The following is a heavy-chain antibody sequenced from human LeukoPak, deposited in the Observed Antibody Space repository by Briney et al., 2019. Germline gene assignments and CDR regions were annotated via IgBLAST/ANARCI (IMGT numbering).Heavy chain of an antibody. D-gene: IGHD3-10*01. Sequence: SETLSLTCTVSGGSISSYYWSWIRQPAGKGLEWIGRIYTSGSTNYNPSLKSRVTMSVDTSENQFSLKLSSVTAADTAVYYCARDGLWFGELQFDYWGQGTLVTVSS. J-gene: IGHJ4*02. CDR2: IYTSGST. CDR3: ARDGLWFGELQFDY. CDR1: GGSISSYY. V-gene: IGHV4-4*07.